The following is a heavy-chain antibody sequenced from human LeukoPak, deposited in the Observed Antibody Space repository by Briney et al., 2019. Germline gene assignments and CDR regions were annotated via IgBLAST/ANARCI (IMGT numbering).Heavy chain of an antibody. V-gene: IGHV4-39*01. J-gene: IGHJ4*02. D-gene: IGHD3-22*01. CDR1: GGSISSSSYY. CDR3: ARHVDSSGYWRD. Sequence: SETLSLTCTVSGGSISSSSYYWGWIRQPPGKGLEWIGSIYYSGSTYYNPSFKSRVTISVDTSKNQFSLKLSSVTAADTAVYYCARHVDSSGYWRDWGQGTLVTVSS. CDR2: IYYSGST.